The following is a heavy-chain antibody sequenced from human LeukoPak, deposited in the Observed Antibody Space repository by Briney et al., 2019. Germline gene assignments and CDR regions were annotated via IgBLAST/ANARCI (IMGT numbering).Heavy chain of an antibody. J-gene: IGHJ4*02. CDR1: GGSISSYY. Sequence: SETLSLTCTVSGGSISSYYWSWIRQPPGKGLEWIGYIYYSGSTNYNPSLKSRVTISVDTSKNQFSLKLSSVTAADTAVYYCARDTGGSYPFDYWGQGTLVTVSS. V-gene: IGHV4-59*01. CDR3: ARDTGGSYPFDY. D-gene: IGHD1-26*01. CDR2: IYYSGST.